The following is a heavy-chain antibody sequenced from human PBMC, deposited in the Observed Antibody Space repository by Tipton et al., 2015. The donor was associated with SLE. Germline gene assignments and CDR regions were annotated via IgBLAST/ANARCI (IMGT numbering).Heavy chain of an antibody. J-gene: IGHJ4*02. V-gene: IGHV4-39*07. CDR2: IFHSGST. D-gene: IGHD6-6*01. CDR3: ARTLAAQIDY. CDR1: GDSIRTNDYY. Sequence: TLSLTCTVSGDSIRTNDYYWAWIRQPPGKGLEWIGSIFHSGSTYYNPSLKRRVTASIDTSKNQFSLKLTSVTAADTAVYYCARTLAAQIDYWGQGTLVTVSS.